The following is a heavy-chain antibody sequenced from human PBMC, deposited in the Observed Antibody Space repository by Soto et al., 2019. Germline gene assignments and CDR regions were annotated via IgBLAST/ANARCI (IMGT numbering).Heavy chain of an antibody. J-gene: IGHJ4*02. CDR1: GYTFTNFG. D-gene: IGHD3-10*01. CDR2: ISAYNGNT. V-gene: IGHV1-18*01. Sequence: QVQLVQSGAEVKKPGASVKVSCKASGYTFTNFGISWVRQAPGQGLEWMGWISAYNGNTNYAQHFQGRVTITTDTSTSTAYMELRSVRSADTPVKYCASAGTPIDYWGQGTLVTVSS. CDR3: ASAGTPIDY.